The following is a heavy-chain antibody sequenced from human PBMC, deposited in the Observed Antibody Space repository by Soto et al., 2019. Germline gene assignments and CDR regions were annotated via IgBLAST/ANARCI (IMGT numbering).Heavy chain of an antibody. Sequence: EVQLLESGGGLVQRGGSLRLSCAASGFTFSNYPMSWVRQAPGKGLEWVSVISGSGGNIEYTDSLKGRFTISRDNSKKTVYLQINGLTADDTAVHYCAKVAGGLGYFDLWGRGTLVTVSS. CDR2: ISGSGGNI. CDR3: AKVAGGLGYFDL. J-gene: IGHJ2*01. D-gene: IGHD3-16*01. CDR1: GFTFSNYP. V-gene: IGHV3-23*01.